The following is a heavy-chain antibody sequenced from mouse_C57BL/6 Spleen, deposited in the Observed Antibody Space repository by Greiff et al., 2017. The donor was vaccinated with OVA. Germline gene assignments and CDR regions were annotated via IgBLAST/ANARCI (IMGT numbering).Heavy chain of an antibody. V-gene: IGHV1-55*01. CDR2: IYPGSGST. Sequence: QVHVKQPGAELVKPGASVKMSCKASGSTFTSYWITWVKQRPGQGLEWIGDIYPGSGSTTYNEKFKSKATLTVDTSSSPAYMQLSSLTSEDSAVYYCARSSGSGPFDYWGQGTTLTVSS. J-gene: IGHJ2*01. CDR3: ARSSGSGPFDY. CDR1: GSTFTSYW. D-gene: IGHD3-2*02.